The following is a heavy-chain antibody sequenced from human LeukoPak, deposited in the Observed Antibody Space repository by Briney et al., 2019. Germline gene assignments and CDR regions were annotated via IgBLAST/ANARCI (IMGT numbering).Heavy chain of an antibody. V-gene: IGHV3-23*01. CDR2: INGSGGST. D-gene: IGHD6-19*01. CDR1: GFTFRSYA. Sequence: GGSLRLSCAASGFTFRSYAMRWVRHAPGKGLEWVSSINGSGGSTYYADSAKGRFTISRDNSKNTLYLQMNSLRAEDTAMYYCAKAFGSGWSPDWYFDLWGRGTLVTVSS. J-gene: IGHJ2*01. CDR3: AKAFGSGWSPDWYFDL.